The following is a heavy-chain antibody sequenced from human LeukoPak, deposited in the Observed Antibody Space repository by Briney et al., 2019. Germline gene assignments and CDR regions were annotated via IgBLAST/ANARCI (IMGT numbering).Heavy chain of an antibody. Sequence: GGSLRLSCAASGFTFSSYGMHWVRQAPGKGLEWVAVISYDGSNKYYADSVKGRFTISRDNSKNTLYLQMNSLRAEDTAVYYCAKDLAGSSWYGIDGGGDYWGQGTLVTVSS. J-gene: IGHJ4*02. CDR1: GFTFSSYG. V-gene: IGHV3-30*18. CDR2: ISYDGSNK. CDR3: AKDLAGSSWYGIDGGGDY. D-gene: IGHD6-13*01.